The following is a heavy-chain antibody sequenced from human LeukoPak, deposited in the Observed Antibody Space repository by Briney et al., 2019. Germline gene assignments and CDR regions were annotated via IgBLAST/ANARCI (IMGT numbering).Heavy chain of an antibody. Sequence: PGGSLRLSCAASGFTFSTYTMNWVRHALEKGLEWVSSISSSTYIYYADSVKGRFTISRDNAKNSLYLQVNSLRAEDTAVYYCARVPQWELDYWGQGTLVTVSS. CDR2: ISSSTYI. CDR3: ARVPQWELDY. V-gene: IGHV3-21*01. D-gene: IGHD1-26*01. CDR1: GFTFSTYT. J-gene: IGHJ4*02.